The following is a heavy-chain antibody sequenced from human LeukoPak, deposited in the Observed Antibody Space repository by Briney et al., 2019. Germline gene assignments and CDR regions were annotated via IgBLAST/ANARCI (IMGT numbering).Heavy chain of an antibody. D-gene: IGHD1-14*01. CDR3: ARFPGGAEYRHYYYMDV. CDR1: GGSISSYY. J-gene: IGHJ6*03. V-gene: IGHV4-4*07. CDR2: IYTSGST. Sequence: PSETLSLTCTVSGGSISSYYWSWIRQLAGKGLEWIGRIYTSGSTTYNPSLKSRVTMSVDTSKNQFSLKLNSVTAADTAVYYCARFPGGAEYRHYYYMDVWGKGTTVTVSS.